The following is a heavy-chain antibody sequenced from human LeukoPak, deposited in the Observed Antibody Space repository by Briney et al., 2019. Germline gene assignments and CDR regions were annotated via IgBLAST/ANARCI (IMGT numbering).Heavy chain of an antibody. CDR2: ISGSGDGT. J-gene: IGHJ4*02. Sequence: GRSLRLSCAASGFTFSSYAMSWVRQAPGKGLEWVSTISGSGDGTYYVDSVKGRFTISRDNSKNTLYLQMNSLRAEDTAIYYCAKGFSVVAATPVFDYWGQGTLVTVSS. CDR3: AKGFSVVAATPVFDY. V-gene: IGHV3-23*01. CDR1: GFTFSSYA. D-gene: IGHD2-15*01.